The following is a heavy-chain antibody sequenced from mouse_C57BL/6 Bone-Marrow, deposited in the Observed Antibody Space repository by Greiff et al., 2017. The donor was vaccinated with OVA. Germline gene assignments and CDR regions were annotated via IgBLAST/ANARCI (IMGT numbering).Heavy chain of an antibody. V-gene: IGHV5-12*01. Sequence: EVHLVESGGGLVQPGGSLKLSCAASGFTFSDYYMYWVRQTPEKRLEWVAYISNGGGSTYYPDTVKGRFTISRDNAKNTLYLQMSRLKSEDTAMYYCARGGYYWGQGTLVTVSA. J-gene: IGHJ3*01. CDR1: GFTFSDYY. CDR2: ISNGGGST. D-gene: IGHD3-1*01. CDR3: ARGGYY.